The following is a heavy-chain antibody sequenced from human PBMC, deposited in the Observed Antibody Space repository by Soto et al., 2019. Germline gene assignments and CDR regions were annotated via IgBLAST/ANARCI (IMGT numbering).Heavy chain of an antibody. Sequence: ASVKVSCKASGYTFTSYDINWVRQATGQGLEWMGWMNPNSGNTGYAQKFRGRVTMTRNTSISTAYMELSSLRSEDTAVYYCARSAQLVYYYYGMDVWGQGTTVTVSS. CDR2: MNPNSGNT. D-gene: IGHD6-13*01. CDR3: ARSAQLVYYYYGMDV. CDR1: GYTFTSYD. V-gene: IGHV1-8*01. J-gene: IGHJ6*02.